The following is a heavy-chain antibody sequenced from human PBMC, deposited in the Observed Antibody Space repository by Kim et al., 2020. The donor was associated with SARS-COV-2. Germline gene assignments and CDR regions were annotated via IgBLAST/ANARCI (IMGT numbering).Heavy chain of an antibody. D-gene: IGHD6-13*01. J-gene: IGHJ2*01. V-gene: IGHV4-39*01. Sequence: PSPKSRVTISVDTAKNWFSLNLSSVTAADTAVYYCARSHSSSWYGGYFDLWGRGTLVTVSS. CDR3: ARSHSSSWYGGYFDL.